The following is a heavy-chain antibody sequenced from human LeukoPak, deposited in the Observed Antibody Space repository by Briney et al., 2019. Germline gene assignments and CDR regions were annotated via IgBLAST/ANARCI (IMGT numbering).Heavy chain of an antibody. V-gene: IGHV1-2*02. CDR1: GYTFTGYY. CDR2: IDPNSGGT. CDR3: ARGRGTTMVRGVITNYFDL. D-gene: IGHD3-10*01. Sequence: ASVKVSCKASGYTFTGYYMHWVRQAPGQGLEWMGWIDPNSGGTNYAQKFLGSVTMTGDTSINTAFMELSRLRSDDTAIYYCARGRGTTMVRGVITNYFDLWGRGSLVTVSS. J-gene: IGHJ2*01.